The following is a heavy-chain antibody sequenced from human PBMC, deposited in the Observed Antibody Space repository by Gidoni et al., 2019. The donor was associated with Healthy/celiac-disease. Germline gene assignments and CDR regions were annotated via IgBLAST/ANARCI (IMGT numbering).Heavy chain of an antibody. Sequence: QAQLVQSGAELNTPGSSVKVSCKSSGGTFSSSAISWVRQAPGQGLEWMGGIIPIFGTANYAQKYQGRVTITADKSTSTAYMERSSLRAEDTAVYYGARVGGVGYWGQGTLGTVSS. V-gene: IGHV1-69*06. CDR1: GGTFSSSA. J-gene: IGHJ4*02. CDR2: IIPIFGTA. D-gene: IGHD1-26*01. CDR3: ARVGGVGY.